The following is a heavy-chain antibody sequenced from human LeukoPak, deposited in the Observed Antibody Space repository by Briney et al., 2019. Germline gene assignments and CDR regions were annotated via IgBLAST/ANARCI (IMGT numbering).Heavy chain of an antibody. D-gene: IGHD2-21*02. CDR2: ISYDGSNK. CDR3: AKDGYCGGDCYRSYYFDY. V-gene: IGHV3-30*18. CDR1: GFTFSSYG. Sequence: GGSLRLSCAASGFTFSSYGMHWVRQAPGKGLEWVAVISYDGSNKYYADSVKGRFTISRDNSKNTLYLQMNSLRAEDTAVYYCAKDGYCGGDCYRSYYFDYWGQGTLVTVSS. J-gene: IGHJ4*02.